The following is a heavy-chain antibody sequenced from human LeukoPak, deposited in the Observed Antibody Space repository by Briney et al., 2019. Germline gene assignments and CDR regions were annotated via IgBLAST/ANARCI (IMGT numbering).Heavy chain of an antibody. CDR2: ISLNNGNT. Sequence: ASVKVSCKASGYKFINYGISWVRQAPGQGLEWMGWISLNNGNTHYTKYAQKFQGRVTLTADTSTATAYMELRGLRSDDTAVYYCQRVTIFGVVIDFDYWGQGTLVAVSS. V-gene: IGHV1-18*01. J-gene: IGHJ4*02. D-gene: IGHD3-3*01. CDR3: QRVTIFGVVIDFDY. CDR1: GYKFINYG.